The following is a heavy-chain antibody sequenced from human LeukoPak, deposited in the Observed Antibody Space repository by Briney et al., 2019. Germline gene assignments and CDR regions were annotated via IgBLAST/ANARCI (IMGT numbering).Heavy chain of an antibody. CDR1: GYTFTSYC. Sequence: GASVKVSCKASGYTFTSYCISWVRQPPGQGLEWMGWISAYNGNTHYAQKVQGRVTMTTDTSTSTAYMELRSLRSDDTAVYYCARGLQENLAWPQAFSAFDIWGQGTMVTVSS. J-gene: IGHJ3*02. CDR3: ARGLQENLAWPQAFSAFDI. CDR2: ISAYNGNT. V-gene: IGHV1-18*01. D-gene: IGHD5-24*01.